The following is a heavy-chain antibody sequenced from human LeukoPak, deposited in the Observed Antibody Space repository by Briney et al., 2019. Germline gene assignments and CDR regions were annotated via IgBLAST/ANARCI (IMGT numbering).Heavy chain of an antibody. V-gene: IGHV3-43*01. D-gene: IGHD3-9*01. Sequence: GGSLRLSCAASGFTFDDYTMHWVRQAPGKGLEWVSLISWDGGSTYYADSVKGRFTISRDNSKNSLYLQMNSLRTEDTALYYCAKVFSSGIADDAFDIWGQGTMVTVSS. CDR1: GFTFDDYT. J-gene: IGHJ3*02. CDR2: ISWDGGST. CDR3: AKVFSSGIADDAFDI.